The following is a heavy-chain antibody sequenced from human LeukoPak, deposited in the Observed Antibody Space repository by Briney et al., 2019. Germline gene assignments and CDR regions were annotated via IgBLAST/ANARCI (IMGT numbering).Heavy chain of an antibody. CDR1: GFTFSSYA. V-gene: IGHV3-33*01. CDR3: ARELEIAVAGTLGY. D-gene: IGHD6-19*01. J-gene: IGHJ4*02. Sequence: GGSLRLFCAASGFTFSSYAMHWVRQAPGKGLEWVAVIWYDGSNKYYADSVKGRFTISRDHSKNTLYLQMKSLRAEDTAVYYCARELEIAVAGTLGYWGQGTLVTVSS. CDR2: IWYDGSNK.